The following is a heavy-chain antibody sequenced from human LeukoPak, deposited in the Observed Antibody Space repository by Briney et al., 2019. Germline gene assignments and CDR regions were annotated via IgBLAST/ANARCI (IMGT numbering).Heavy chain of an antibody. D-gene: IGHD6-13*01. CDR3: ARGGRRERRYSSSWYPSTYYYYYMGV. CDR1: GGSFSGYY. Sequence: PSETLSLTCAVYGGSFSGYYWSWIRQPPGKGLEWIGEINHSGSTNYNPSLKSRVTISVDTSKNQFSLKMSSVTAADTAVYYCARGGRRERRYSSSWYPSTYYYYYMGVWGKGTTVTVSS. J-gene: IGHJ6*03. CDR2: INHSGST. V-gene: IGHV4-34*01.